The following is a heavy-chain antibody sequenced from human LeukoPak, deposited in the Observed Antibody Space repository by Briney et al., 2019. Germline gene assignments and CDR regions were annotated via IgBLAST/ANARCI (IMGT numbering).Heavy chain of an antibody. D-gene: IGHD3-10*01. Sequence: GGSLRLSCAASGFTFSSYLMHWVRQAPGKGLVWVSRINSDGSSTSYADSVKGRFTISRDNAKNTLYLQMNSLRAEDTAVYYCARGGSGSYYPIDYWGQGTLVTVSS. CDR1: GFTFSSYL. J-gene: IGHJ4*02. CDR3: ARGGSGSYYPIDY. V-gene: IGHV3-74*01. CDR2: INSDGSST.